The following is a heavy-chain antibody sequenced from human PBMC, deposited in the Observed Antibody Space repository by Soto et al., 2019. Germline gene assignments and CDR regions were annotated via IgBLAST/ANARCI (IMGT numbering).Heavy chain of an antibody. Sequence: QVQLQESGPGLVKPSQTLSLTCTVSGGSISSGGYYWSWIRQHPGKRLEWIGYIFYSASTYYNPSLKSRGTISVDTSNSQFSLKMSSVTAADTAVFYCARELDPAMNYWVQGTMVTVCS. D-gene: IGHD5-18*01. CDR1: GGSISSGGYY. CDR2: IFYSAST. V-gene: IGHV4-31*03. CDR3: ARELDPAMNY. J-gene: IGHJ4*02.